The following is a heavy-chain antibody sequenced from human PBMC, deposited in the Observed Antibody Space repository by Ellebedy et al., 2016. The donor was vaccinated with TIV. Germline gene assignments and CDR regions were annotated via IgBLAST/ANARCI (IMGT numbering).Heavy chain of an antibody. D-gene: IGHD2-15*01. Sequence: PGGSLRLSCAASGFTFSNFVMHWVRQAPGEGLEWVAVIWSDGNNKYYADSVTGLFTIYRDNAKNSLYLRMNSLRADDTAVYYCARVDGILNGAGLGGRGDSWGQGTPVTASS. CDR3: ARVDGILNGAGLGGRGDS. V-gene: IGHV3-33*01. CDR2: IWSDGNNK. J-gene: IGHJ4*02. CDR1: GFTFSNFV.